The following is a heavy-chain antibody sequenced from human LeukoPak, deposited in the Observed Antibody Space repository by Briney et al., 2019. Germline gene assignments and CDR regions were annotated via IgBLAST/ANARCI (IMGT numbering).Heavy chain of an antibody. CDR2: ISGSGTDT. D-gene: IGHD4-23*01. CDR3: ARDYGGTLEY. Sequence: GGSLRLSCAASGFTFSSYAMSWVRQAPGKGLEWVSSISGSGTDTYYAGSVKGRFTISRDNTKNTLYLQVNSLRAEDTAVYYCARDYGGTLEYWGQGTLVTVSS. J-gene: IGHJ4*02. V-gene: IGHV3-23*01. CDR1: GFTFSSYA.